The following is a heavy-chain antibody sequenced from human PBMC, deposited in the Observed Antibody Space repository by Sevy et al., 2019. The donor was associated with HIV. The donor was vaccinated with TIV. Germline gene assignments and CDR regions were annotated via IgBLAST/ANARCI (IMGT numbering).Heavy chain of an antibody. CDR2: IKRDGSEK. J-gene: IGHJ6*02. V-gene: IGHV3-7*03. CDR1: GFSFNMYW. Sequence: GGSLRLSCTASGFSFNMYWRSWVRQAPGQGLEWVAHIKRDGSEKYYVDSVRGRFTISRDNAKNSLYLQMNSLRAEDTAVYYCARDCSSTSCLWGLDVWGQGTTVTVSS. D-gene: IGHD2-2*01. CDR3: ARDCSSTSCLWGLDV.